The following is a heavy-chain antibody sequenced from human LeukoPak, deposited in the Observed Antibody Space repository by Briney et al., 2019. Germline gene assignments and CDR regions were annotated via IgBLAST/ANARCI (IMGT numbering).Heavy chain of an antibody. V-gene: IGHV3-21*01. CDR2: IISGSSYI. CDR3: ARSMVRGVIRGDPFDY. J-gene: IGHJ4*02. CDR1: GFTFSSYS. Sequence: GGSLRLSCAASGFTFSSYSMNWVRQAPGKGLGWVSSIISGSSYIYYADSVKGRFTISRDNAKNSLYLQMNSLRAEDTAVYYCARSMVRGVIRGDPFDYWGQGTLVTVSS. D-gene: IGHD3-10*01.